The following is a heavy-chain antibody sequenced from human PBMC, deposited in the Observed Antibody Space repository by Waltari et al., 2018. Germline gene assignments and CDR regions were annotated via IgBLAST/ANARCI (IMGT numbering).Heavy chain of an antibody. J-gene: IGHJ4*02. V-gene: IGHV4-39*01. CDR3: ASSYYYDSSGYEPFDY. CDR2: IYYSGST. D-gene: IGHD3-22*01. Sequence: QLQLQESGPGLVKPSETLSLTCTVSGVSISSSRYYWGWLRQPPGKGLEWIGSIYYSGSTYYNPSLKSRVTISVDTSKNQFSLKLSSVTAADTAVYYCASSYYYDSSGYEPFDYWGQGTLVTVSS. CDR1: GVSISSSRYY.